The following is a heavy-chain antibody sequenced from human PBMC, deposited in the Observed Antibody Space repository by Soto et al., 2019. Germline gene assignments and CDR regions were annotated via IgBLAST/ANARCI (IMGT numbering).Heavy chain of an antibody. Sequence: SETLSLTCAVSGGSISSGGYSWSWIRQPPGKGLEWFGYIYHSGSTYYNPSLKSRVTISVDRSKNQFSLKLSSVTAADTAVYYCARGLRVITFGGVIAKGDAFDIWGQGTMVTVSS. D-gene: IGHD3-16*02. V-gene: IGHV4-30-2*01. CDR1: GGSISSGGYS. J-gene: IGHJ3*02. CDR3: ARGLRVITFGGVIAKGDAFDI. CDR2: IYHSGST.